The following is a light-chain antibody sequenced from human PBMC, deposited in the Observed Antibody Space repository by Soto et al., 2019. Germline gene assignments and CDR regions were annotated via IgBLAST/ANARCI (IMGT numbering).Light chain of an antibody. CDR1: QGFNNNY. J-gene: IGKJ1*01. CDR3: QQYTSAPLT. Sequence: EIVLTQSPGTLSLSPGEKATLACMSIQGFNNNYLAWYQQKPGQAPRLVIYGASSRATGIPDRFSASGSGTDFTLTISRLEPEDFAVYYCQQYTSAPLTFGQGTKVDIK. V-gene: IGKV3-20*01. CDR2: GAS.